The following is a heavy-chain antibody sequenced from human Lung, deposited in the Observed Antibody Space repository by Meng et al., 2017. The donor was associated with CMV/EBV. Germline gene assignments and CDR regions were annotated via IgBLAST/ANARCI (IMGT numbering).Heavy chain of an antibody. CDR1: GGSISSSSYY. Sequence: SXTXSLXXTVSGGSISSSSYYWGWIRQPPGRGLEWIGTIYYSGSTYYNPSLKSRVTISLDTSKNQFSLKLSSVTAADTAVYYCAREGIVVRGVYYYYYGMDVWXQGTXVTVSS. V-gene: IGHV4-39*07. D-gene: IGHD3-10*01. J-gene: IGHJ6*02. CDR3: AREGIVVRGVYYYYYGMDV. CDR2: IYYSGST.